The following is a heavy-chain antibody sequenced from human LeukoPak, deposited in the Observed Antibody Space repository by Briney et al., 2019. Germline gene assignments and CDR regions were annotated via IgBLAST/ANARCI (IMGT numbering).Heavy chain of an antibody. Sequence: GGSLRLSCAASGFTFDDYAMHWVRQAPGKGLEWVSGISWNSGSIGYADSVKGRFTISRDNTKNSLYLQTNSLRAEDTAVFYCARDQYDTWSRRGNFDSWGQGTLVIVSS. CDR1: GFTFDDYA. D-gene: IGHD3-3*01. J-gene: IGHJ4*02. CDR2: ISWNSGSI. V-gene: IGHV3-9*01. CDR3: ARDQYDTWSRRGNFDS.